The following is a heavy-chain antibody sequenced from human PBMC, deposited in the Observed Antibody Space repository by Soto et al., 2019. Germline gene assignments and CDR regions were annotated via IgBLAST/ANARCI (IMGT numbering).Heavy chain of an antibody. J-gene: IGHJ6*02. V-gene: IGHV3-64D*06. CDR1: GFTFSSYA. CDR2: ISSNGGST. Sequence: GGSLRLSCSASGFTFSSYAMHWVRQAPGKGLEYVSAISSNGGSTYYADSVKGRFTISRDNSKNTLYLQMSSLRAEDTAVYYCVKEEYYGSGSAEDYYYYGMDVWGQGTTVTLSS. CDR3: VKEEYYGSGSAEDYYYYGMDV. D-gene: IGHD3-10*01.